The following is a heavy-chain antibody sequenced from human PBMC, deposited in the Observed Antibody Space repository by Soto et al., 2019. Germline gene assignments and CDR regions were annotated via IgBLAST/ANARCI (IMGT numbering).Heavy chain of an antibody. D-gene: IGHD6-6*01. Sequence: SETLSLTCTVSGGSISSGDYYWSWIRQPPGKGLEWIGYIYYSGSTYYNPSLKSRVTISVDTSKNQFSLKLSSVTAADTAVYYCAVLMAARPHFDYWGQGTLVTVSS. CDR1: GGSISSGDYY. CDR2: IYYSGST. CDR3: AVLMAARPHFDY. V-gene: IGHV4-30-4*01. J-gene: IGHJ4*02.